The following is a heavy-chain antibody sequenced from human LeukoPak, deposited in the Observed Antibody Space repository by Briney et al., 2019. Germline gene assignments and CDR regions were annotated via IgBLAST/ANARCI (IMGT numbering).Heavy chain of an antibody. CDR3: ARGSKSSWEEFDY. D-gene: IGHD6-13*01. CDR1: GYTFTGYY. J-gene: IGHJ4*02. Sequence: ASVKVSCKASGYTFTGYYMHWVRQAPGQGLEWMAWISAYNGNTNYAQKLQGRVTMTTDTSTSTAYMELRSLRSDDTAVYYCARGSKSSWEEFDYWGQGTLVTVSS. V-gene: IGHV1-18*04. CDR2: ISAYNGNT.